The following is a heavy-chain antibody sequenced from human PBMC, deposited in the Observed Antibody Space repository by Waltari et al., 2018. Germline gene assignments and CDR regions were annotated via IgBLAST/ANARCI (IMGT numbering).Heavy chain of an antibody. CDR1: GGTFSSYA. CDR2: IIPIFGTA. J-gene: IGHJ3*02. Sequence: QVQLVQSGAEVKKPGSSVKVSCKASGGTFSSYAISWVRQAPGQGLEWMGGIIPIFGTAIYAQKFQGRATIAGDESTSAAYMELSSLRSEDTAVYYCARVSMYYYDSSGYLNAFDIWGQGTMVTVSS. V-gene: IGHV1-69*01. CDR3: ARVSMYYYDSSGYLNAFDI. D-gene: IGHD3-22*01.